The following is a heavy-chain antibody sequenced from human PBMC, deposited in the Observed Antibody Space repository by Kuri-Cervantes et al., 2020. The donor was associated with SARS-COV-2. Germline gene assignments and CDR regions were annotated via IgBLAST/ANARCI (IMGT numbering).Heavy chain of an antibody. J-gene: IGHJ5*02. CDR3: ARGVVTIYGFLVLSPAPGWLDP. V-gene: IGHV4-59*12. Sequence: SETLSLTCTVSGGSISSYYWSWIRQPPGKGLEWIGYIYYSGSTYYNPSLKSRVTISVDTSKNLFSLRLTSVTAADTAVYFCARGVVTIYGFLVLSPAPGWLDPWGQGTLVTVSS. CDR2: IYYSGST. CDR1: GGSISSYY. D-gene: IGHD3-3*01.